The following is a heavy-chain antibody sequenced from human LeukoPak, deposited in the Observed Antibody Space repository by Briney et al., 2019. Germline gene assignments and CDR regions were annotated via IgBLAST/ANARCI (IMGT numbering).Heavy chain of an antibody. CDR1: GGSFSGYY. D-gene: IGHD2-2*01. CDR2: INHSGST. CDR3: ARVRYCSSTSCHPRFGGHYFDY. Sequence: SETLSLTCAVYGGSFSGYYWSWIRQPPGKGLEWIGEINHSGSTNYNPSLKSRVTISVDTSKNQFSLKLSSVTAADTAVYYCARVRYCSSTSCHPRFGGHYFDYWGQGTLVTVSS. J-gene: IGHJ4*02. V-gene: IGHV4-34*01.